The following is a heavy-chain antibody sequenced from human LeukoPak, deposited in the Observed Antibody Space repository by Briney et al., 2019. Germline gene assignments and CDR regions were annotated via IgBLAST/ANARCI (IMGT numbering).Heavy chain of an antibody. D-gene: IGHD3-3*01. CDR2: KSYDGTYE. V-gene: IGHV3-30*02. CDR3: ANSNNGDLWSDN. J-gene: IGHJ4*02. CDR1: GFRFSSYG. Sequence: PGGSLRLSCAASGFRFSSYGMHWVRQAPGKGPEWVAFKSYDGTYEHYLDSVRGRFTVSRDNSKNTLYLQMHNLRPEDTAVYHCANSNNGDLWSDNWGQGTLVTVSS.